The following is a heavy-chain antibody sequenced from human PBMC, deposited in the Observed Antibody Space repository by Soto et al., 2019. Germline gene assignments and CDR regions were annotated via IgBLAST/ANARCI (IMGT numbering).Heavy chain of an antibody. D-gene: IGHD1-26*01. CDR3: ATQEVGGSYVYTFDP. V-gene: IGHV4-4*02. CDR2: IYHSGST. Sequence: TLSLTCAVSGDSISSGNWWSWVRQPPGKGLEWIGEIYHSGSTNYNPSLKSRVTISVDKPKNQFSLKLSSVTAADTAVYYCATQEVGGSYVYTFDPWGQGTLVTVSS. J-gene: IGHJ5*02. CDR1: GDSISSGNW.